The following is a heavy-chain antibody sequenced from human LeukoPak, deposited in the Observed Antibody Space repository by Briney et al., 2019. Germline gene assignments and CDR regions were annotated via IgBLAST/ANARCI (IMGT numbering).Heavy chain of an antibody. Sequence: PGGSLRLPCAASGFTFSSYAMSWVRQAPGKGLEWVSAISGSGGSTYYADSVKGRFTISRDNSKNTLYLQMNSLRAEDTAVYYCAKDILDSSGYSDYWGQGTLVTVSS. CDR3: AKDILDSSGYSDY. CDR2: ISGSGGST. V-gene: IGHV3-23*01. J-gene: IGHJ4*02. D-gene: IGHD3-22*01. CDR1: GFTFSSYA.